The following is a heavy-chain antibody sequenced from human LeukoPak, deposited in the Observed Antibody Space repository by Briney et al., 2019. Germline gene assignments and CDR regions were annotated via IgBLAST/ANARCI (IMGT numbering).Heavy chain of an antibody. CDR2: INPNSGGT. V-gene: IGHV1-2*02. D-gene: IGHD6-13*01. CDR3: ARDLSGSSWGLDY. J-gene: IGHJ4*02. Sequence: ASVKVSCKASGYTFTGYYMHWVRQAPGQGLEWMGWINPNSGGTNYAQKFQGRVTMTRDTSISTAYMELSRLRSDDTAVYYCARDLSGSSWGLDYWGQGTLVTVSS. CDR1: GYTFTGYY.